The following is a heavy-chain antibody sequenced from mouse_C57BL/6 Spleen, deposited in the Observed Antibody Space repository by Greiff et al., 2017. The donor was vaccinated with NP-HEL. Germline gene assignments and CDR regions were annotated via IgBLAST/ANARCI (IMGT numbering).Heavy chain of an antibody. Sequence: VQLQQSGTELVKPGASVQLSCKASGYTFTSYWMHWVKQRPGQGLEWIGNINPSNGGTNYNEKFKSKATLTVDKSSSTAYMQLSSLTSEDSAVYYCARSHWDAPMDYWGQGTSVTVSS. CDR3: ARSHWDAPMDY. D-gene: IGHD4-1*01. V-gene: IGHV1-53*01. J-gene: IGHJ4*01. CDR1: GYTFTSYW. CDR2: INPSNGGT.